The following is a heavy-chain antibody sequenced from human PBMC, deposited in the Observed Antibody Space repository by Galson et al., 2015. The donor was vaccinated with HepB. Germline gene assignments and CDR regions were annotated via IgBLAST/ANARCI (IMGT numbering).Heavy chain of an antibody. CDR1: GGSFSGYY. D-gene: IGHD2-15*01. J-gene: IGHJ1*01. Sequence: ETLSLTCAVYGGSFSGYYWSWIRQPPGKGLEWIGEINHSGSTNYNPSLKSRVTISVDTSKNQFSLKLSSVTAADTAVYYCARVLGAEYCSGGSCYSPPEYFQHWGQGTLVTVSS. CDR2: INHSGST. CDR3: ARVLGAEYCSGGSCYSPPEYFQH. V-gene: IGHV4-34*01.